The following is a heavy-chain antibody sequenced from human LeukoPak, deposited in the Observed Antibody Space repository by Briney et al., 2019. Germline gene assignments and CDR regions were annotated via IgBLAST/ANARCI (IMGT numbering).Heavy chain of an antibody. J-gene: IGHJ4*02. V-gene: IGHV3-23*01. D-gene: IGHD2-15*01. CDR2: ISGSGGGT. Sequence: GGSLRLSCAASGFTFSYAMSWVRQAPGKGLEWVSAISGSGGGTYYADSVKGRFTISRDNSKNTLYLQMNSLRAEDTAVYYCAKHSGPAAIDYWGQGTLVTVSS. CDR1: GFTFSYA. CDR3: AKHSGPAAIDY.